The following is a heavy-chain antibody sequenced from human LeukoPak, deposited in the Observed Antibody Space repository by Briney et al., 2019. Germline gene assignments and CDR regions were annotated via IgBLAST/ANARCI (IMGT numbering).Heavy chain of an antibody. J-gene: IGHJ4*02. D-gene: IGHD1-26*01. CDR2: ITGSGRST. CDR1: GFTFSSYA. Sequence: GGSLRLSCAASGFTFSSYAMNWVRQAPGKGLEWVSTITGSGRSTYYADSVKGRFTISRDNSKNTLNLQMNGLRAEDTAVYYCVKGGVGAHFDYWGQGTLVTVSS. CDR3: VKGGVGAHFDY. V-gene: IGHV3-23*01.